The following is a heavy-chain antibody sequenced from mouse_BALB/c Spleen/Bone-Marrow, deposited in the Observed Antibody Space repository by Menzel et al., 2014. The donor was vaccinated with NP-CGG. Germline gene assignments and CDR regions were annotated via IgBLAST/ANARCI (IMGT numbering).Heavy chain of an antibody. CDR2: IYPGDGDT. Sequence: VQLQQSGAELARPGASVKLSCKASAYTFTSYWIQGLEWIGAIYPGDGDTRYTQKFKGKATLTADKSSSTAYMQLSSLASEDSAVYYYARGYYYGSTYGWYFDVWGAGTTVTVSS. V-gene: IGHV1-87*01. CDR3: ARGYYYGSTYGWYFDV. D-gene: IGHD1-1*01. J-gene: IGHJ1*01. CDR1: AYTFTSYW.